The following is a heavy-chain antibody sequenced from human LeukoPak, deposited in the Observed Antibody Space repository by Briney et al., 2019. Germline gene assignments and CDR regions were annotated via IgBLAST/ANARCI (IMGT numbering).Heavy chain of an antibody. CDR1: GYTFTSYD. D-gene: IGHD5-24*01. J-gene: IGHJ5*02. V-gene: IGHV1-8*01. Sequence: ASVKVSCKASGYTFTSYDINWVRQATGQGLEWMGWMNPNSGNTGYAQKFQGRVTMTRNTSISTAYMELSSLRSEDTAVYYCARGPPEMTTQSLYWFDPWGQGTLVTVSS. CDR2: MNPNSGNT. CDR3: ARGPPEMTTQSLYWFDP.